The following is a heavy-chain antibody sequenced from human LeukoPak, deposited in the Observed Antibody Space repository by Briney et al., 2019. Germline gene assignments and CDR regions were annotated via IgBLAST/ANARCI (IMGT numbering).Heavy chain of an antibody. Sequence: GASVTVSCKASGYTFTSFGISWVRQAPGQGLEWMGWISVYNGNTNYAQKLQDRVTMTTDTSTSTAYMELRSLRSDDTAVYYCARDLPNSSGWFDPWGQGTLVTVSS. CDR2: ISVYNGNT. D-gene: IGHD6-19*01. CDR3: ARDLPNSSGWFDP. J-gene: IGHJ5*02. CDR1: GYTFTSFG. V-gene: IGHV1-18*01.